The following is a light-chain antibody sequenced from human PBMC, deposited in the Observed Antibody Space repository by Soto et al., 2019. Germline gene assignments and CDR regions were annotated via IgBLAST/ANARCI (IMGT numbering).Light chain of an antibody. J-gene: IGLJ1*01. Sequence: QSALTQPASVSGSPGQSITISCTGTSSDVGGYNYVSWYQQHPGKAPKLMIYAVTDRPSGVSSRFSGSKSGNTASLTISGLQAEDEADYYCSSHTSGSTLFGTGTKVTVL. CDR1: SSDVGGYNY. CDR2: AVT. V-gene: IGLV2-14*01. CDR3: SSHTSGSTL.